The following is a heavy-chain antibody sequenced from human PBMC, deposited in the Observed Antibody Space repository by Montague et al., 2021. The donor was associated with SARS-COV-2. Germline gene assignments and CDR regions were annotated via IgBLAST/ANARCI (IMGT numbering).Heavy chain of an antibody. CDR1: GDSMTYFS. CDR2: IFYRGTT. D-gene: IGHD6-13*01. J-gene: IGHJ4*02. Sequence: SETLSLTCTVSGDSMTYFSWSWIRQPPEKGLQWIGYIFYRGTTKYNPSLESRVTISVDTSKNQFSLTLSSVTAPATAVYYCARAFIAAAGTNSFDYWGQGTLVTVSS. CDR3: ARAFIAAAGTNSFDY. V-gene: IGHV4-59*08.